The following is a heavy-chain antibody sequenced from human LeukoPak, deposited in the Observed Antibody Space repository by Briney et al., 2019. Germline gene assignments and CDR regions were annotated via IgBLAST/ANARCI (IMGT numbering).Heavy chain of an antibody. CDR3: ARALSSGYYDFWSGYYLFQNHYYYGMGV. Sequence: GASVKVSCKASGYTFTSYDINWVRQATGQGLEWMGWMNPNSGNTGHAQKFQGRVTMTRNTSISTAYMELSSLRSEDTAVYYCARALSSGYYDFWSGYYLFQNHYYYGMGVWGQGTTVTVSS. CDR1: GYTFTSYD. J-gene: IGHJ6*02. CDR2: MNPNSGNT. D-gene: IGHD3-3*01. V-gene: IGHV1-8*01.